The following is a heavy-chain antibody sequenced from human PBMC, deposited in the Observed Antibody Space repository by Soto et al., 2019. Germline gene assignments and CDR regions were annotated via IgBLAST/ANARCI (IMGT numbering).Heavy chain of an antibody. CDR1: GFTFSSYG. CDR2: ISYDGSNK. Sequence: QVQLVESGGGVVQPGRSLRLSCAASGFTFSSYGMHWVRQAPGKGLEWVAVISYDGSNKYYADSVKGRFTISRDNSKNTLYLQMNSLRAEDTAVYYCAKDSAHLIAAAGTGWGYYYYYGMDVWGQGTTVTVSS. J-gene: IGHJ6*02. V-gene: IGHV3-30*18. CDR3: AKDSAHLIAAAGTGWGYYYYYGMDV. D-gene: IGHD6-13*01.